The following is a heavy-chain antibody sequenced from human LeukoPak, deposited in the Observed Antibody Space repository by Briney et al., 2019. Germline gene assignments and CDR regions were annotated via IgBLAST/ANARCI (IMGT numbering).Heavy chain of an antibody. CDR2: ISYDGRNK. J-gene: IGHJ4*02. Sequence: PGGSLRLSCAASGFSFSSYGMHWVRQAPGKGLEWVAVISYDGRNKYYADSVKGRFTISRDNSKNTLYLQMNSLRAEDTAVYYCAKDWGAWGYGYYFDYWGQGTLVTVSS. CDR1: GFSFSSYG. CDR3: AKDWGAWGYGYYFDY. V-gene: IGHV3-30*18. D-gene: IGHD3-16*01.